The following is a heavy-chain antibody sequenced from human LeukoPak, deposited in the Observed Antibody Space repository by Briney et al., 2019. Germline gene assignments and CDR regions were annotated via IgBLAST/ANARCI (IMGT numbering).Heavy chain of an antibody. J-gene: IGHJ6*04. CDR1: GFTFSSYA. D-gene: IGHD6-13*01. Sequence: GGSLRLSCAASGFTFSSYAMSWVRQAPGKGLEWVSAISGSGGSTYYADSVKGRFTISRDNSKNTLYLQMNSLRAEDPAVYYCAKDQQQLVLHYYYYYGMDVWGKGTTVTVSS. V-gene: IGHV3-23*01. CDR3: AKDQQQLVLHYYYYYGMDV. CDR2: ISGSGGST.